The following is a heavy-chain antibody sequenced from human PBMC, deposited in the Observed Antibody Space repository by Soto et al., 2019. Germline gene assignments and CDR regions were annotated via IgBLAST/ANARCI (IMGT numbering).Heavy chain of an antibody. CDR2: IRGRGDST. Sequence: EVQLFESGGGLVQPGGSLRLSCAASGFSLSTYDMIWVRQAPGKGLEWVSDIRGRGDSTYYADSVKGRFTISRDNANNTLSLQMNSLRAEDTAVYYCAREAPVAGTNYFDLWGQGTLVTVSS. D-gene: IGHD6-19*01. J-gene: IGHJ4*02. V-gene: IGHV3-23*01. CDR3: AREAPVAGTNYFDL. CDR1: GFSLSTYD.